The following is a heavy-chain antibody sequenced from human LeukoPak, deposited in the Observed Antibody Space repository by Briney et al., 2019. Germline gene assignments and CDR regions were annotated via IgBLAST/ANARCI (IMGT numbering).Heavy chain of an antibody. CDR2: IYYSGST. CDR3: ARDRVMTKVGGYYYYYGMAV. J-gene: IGHJ6*01. Sequence: PSETLSLTCTVSGGSMSTYYWSWIRQSPGKGLEWIGYIYYSGSTYYNPSLKSRVTISVDTSKNQFSLKLCSVPAAEPAVYYCARDRVMTKVGGYYYYYGMAVWGEGWTLTVSS. V-gene: IGHV4-59*12. D-gene: IGHD4-23*01. CDR1: GGSMSTYY.